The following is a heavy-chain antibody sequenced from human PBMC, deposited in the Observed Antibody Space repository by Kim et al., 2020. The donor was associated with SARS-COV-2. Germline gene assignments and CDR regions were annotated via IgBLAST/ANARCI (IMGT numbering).Heavy chain of an antibody. V-gene: IGHV4-34*01. Sequence: SRVTISVDTSKNQFSLKLSSVTAADTAVYYCASTPFYMVRGVITYFAFDIWGQGIMVTVSS. D-gene: IGHD3-10*01. CDR3: ASTPFYMVRGVITYFAFDI. J-gene: IGHJ3*02.